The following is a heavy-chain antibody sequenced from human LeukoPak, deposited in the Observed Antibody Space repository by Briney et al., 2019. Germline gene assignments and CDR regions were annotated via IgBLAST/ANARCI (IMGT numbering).Heavy chain of an antibody. CDR2: IIPIFGTA. V-gene: IGHV1-69*06. Sequence: ASVRVSCRASGGTYSSYAISWVRQAPGQGLEWMGGIIPIFGTANYAQKFQGRVAITADKSTSTAYMELSSLRSEDTAVYYCARVLGQVAMIVVVIGFDYWGQGTLVTVSS. D-gene: IGHD3-22*01. J-gene: IGHJ4*02. CDR1: GGTYSSYA. CDR3: ARVLGQVAMIVVVIGFDY.